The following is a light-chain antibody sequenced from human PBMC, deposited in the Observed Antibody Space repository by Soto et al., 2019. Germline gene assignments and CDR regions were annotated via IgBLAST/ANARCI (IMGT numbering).Light chain of an antibody. CDR3: CSYANSSSLHV. CDR2: DVS. CDR1: SSDVGGYNY. Sequence: QSALTQPRSVSGSPGQSVTISCTGTSSDVGGYNYVSWYQQHPGKAPKVMIYDVSKRPSGVPDRFSGSKSGNTASLTISGLQAEDDADYFCCSYANSSSLHVFGTGTKLTVL. J-gene: IGLJ1*01. V-gene: IGLV2-11*01.